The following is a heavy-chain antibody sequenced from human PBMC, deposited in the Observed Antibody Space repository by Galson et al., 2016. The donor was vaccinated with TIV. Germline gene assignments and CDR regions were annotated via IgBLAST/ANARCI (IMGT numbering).Heavy chain of an antibody. CDR1: GFTFSRHG. CDR2: ISHDGNNK. J-gene: IGHJ4*02. CDR3: TRDGRGNWKYVDYFDY. V-gene: IGHV3-30*03. D-gene: IGHD1-7*01. Sequence: SLRLSCAAPGFTFSRHGIHWVRHTPGTGLEWVAIISHDGNNKDFADSVQGRFTISRDSSRNTVFLQMNSLRLEDTAVYYCTRDGRGNWKYVDYFDYWGQGALVTVSS.